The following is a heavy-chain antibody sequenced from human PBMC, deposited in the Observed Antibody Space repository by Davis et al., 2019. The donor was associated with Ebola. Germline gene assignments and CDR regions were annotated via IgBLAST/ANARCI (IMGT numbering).Heavy chain of an antibody. J-gene: IGHJ6*02. V-gene: IGHV3-30*02. D-gene: IGHD4-23*01. CDR3: AKADYGGPTYYYYGMDV. Sequence: GGSLRLSCAASGFTFSSYAMNWVRQAPGKGLEWVAVIWYDGSNKYYADSVKGRFTISRDNSKNTLYLQMNSLRAEDTAVYYCAKADYGGPTYYYYGMDVWGQGTTVTVSS. CDR1: GFTFSSYA. CDR2: IWYDGSNK.